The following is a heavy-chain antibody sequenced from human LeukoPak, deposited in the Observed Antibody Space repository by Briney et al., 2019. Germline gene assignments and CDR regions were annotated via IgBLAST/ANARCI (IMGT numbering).Heavy chain of an antibody. V-gene: IGHV3-9*01. CDR1: SSGGYY. D-gene: IGHD2-2*02. J-gene: IGHJ3*02. CDR2: ISWNSGSM. CDR3: AKATPLSGYCSSTSCYKGGAFDI. Sequence: SSGGYYWSWVRQAPGKGLEWVSGISWNSGSMGYADSVKGRFTISRDNAKNSLYLQMNSLRAEDTALYYCAKATPLSGYCSSTSCYKGGAFDIWGQGTMVTVSS.